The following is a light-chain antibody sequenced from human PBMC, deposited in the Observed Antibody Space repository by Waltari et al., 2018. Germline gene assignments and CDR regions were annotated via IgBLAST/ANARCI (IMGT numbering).Light chain of an antibody. CDR2: KVS. V-gene: IGKV2-30*02. Sequence: DVVMTQSPLSLPVTLGQPASISCRSSQSLVHSDGNTYLNWFQQRPGQSPRRLIYKVSNRDSGVPARFSGRGSGTDFTLKISRVEAEDVWVYYCMQGTHWPPITFGQGTRLEIK. CDR3: MQGTHWPPIT. J-gene: IGKJ5*01. CDR1: QSLVHSDGNTY.